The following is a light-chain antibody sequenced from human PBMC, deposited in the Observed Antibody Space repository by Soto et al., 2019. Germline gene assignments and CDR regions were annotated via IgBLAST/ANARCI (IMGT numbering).Light chain of an antibody. CDR3: QHCDYLPI. V-gene: IGKV1-33*01. CDR2: DSS. Sequence: DIQMTQSPSSLSASVGDRLTITCQASHDITSYLKWYQHKPGNAPKLLIYDSSSWEAGVPPRFSGSGSGTDFPLTSSGLQPEYVATYYCQHCDYLPIFGPGTTVDFK. CDR1: HDITSY. J-gene: IGKJ3*01.